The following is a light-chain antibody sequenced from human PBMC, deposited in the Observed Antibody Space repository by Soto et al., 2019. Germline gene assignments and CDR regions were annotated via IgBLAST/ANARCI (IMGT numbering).Light chain of an antibody. CDR2: GAL. V-gene: IGKV3-15*01. CDR3: HQYDNWPPFT. J-gene: IGKJ3*01. Sequence: EIVMTQSPATLSVSPGERATLSCRASQSVGSHLAWYQQRPGQAPRLLIYGALYRATGIPARFSGSGSGTDFTLTISSLQSEDFAVYYCHQYDNWPPFTFGPGTKVDIK. CDR1: QSVGSH.